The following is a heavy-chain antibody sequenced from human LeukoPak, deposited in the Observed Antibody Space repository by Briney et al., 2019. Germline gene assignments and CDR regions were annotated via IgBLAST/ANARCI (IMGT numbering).Heavy chain of an antibody. CDR2: IYYSGST. J-gene: IGHJ5*02. V-gene: IGHV4-59*01. CDR1: GGSISSYY. CDR3: ARKYRDPKSGWFDP. D-gene: IGHD1-26*01. Sequence: SETLSLTCTVSGGSISSYYWSWIRQPPGKGLEWIGYIYYSGSTNYNPSLKSRVTISVDTSKNQFSLKLSSVTAADTAVYYCARKYRDPKSGWFDPSGPGTLVTVSS.